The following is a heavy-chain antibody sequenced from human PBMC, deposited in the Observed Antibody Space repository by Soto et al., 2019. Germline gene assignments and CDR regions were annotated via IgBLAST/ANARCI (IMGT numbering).Heavy chain of an antibody. Sequence: QVQLVQSGAEVKKPGSSVKVSCKASGGTFSRYAISWVRQAPGQGLEWMGGIITIPGTAHYAQKFQGRVTITADESTSTAYMELSRLGSEDTAFYYCARSQGSSTSLAIYYYYYYGMDVWGHGTTVTVSS. V-gene: IGHV1-69*01. CDR2: IITIPGTA. CDR1: GGTFSRYA. J-gene: IGHJ6*02. CDR3: ARSQGSSTSLAIYYYYYYGMDV. D-gene: IGHD2-2*01.